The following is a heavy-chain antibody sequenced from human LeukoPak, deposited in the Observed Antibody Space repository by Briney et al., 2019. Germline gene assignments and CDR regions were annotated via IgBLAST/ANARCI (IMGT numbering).Heavy chain of an antibody. CDR2: ISSSSSYI. J-gene: IGHJ4*02. Sequence: GGSLRLSCAASGFTFNTHTMNWVRQAPGKGLEWVSSISSSSSYIYYADSVKGRFTISRDNAKSSLYLQMNSLRAEDTAVYYCARGPTVVDYWGQGTLVTVSS. CDR1: GFTFNTHT. D-gene: IGHD4-17*01. CDR3: ARGPTVVDY. V-gene: IGHV3-21*01.